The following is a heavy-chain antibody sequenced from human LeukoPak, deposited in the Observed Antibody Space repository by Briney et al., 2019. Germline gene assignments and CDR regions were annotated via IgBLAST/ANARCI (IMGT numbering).Heavy chain of an antibody. J-gene: IGHJ3*02. D-gene: IGHD3-9*01. CDR1: GYSISSGYY. CDR3: ARVGYFDWLLLSSGAFDI. Sequence: PSETLSLTCTVSGYSISSGYYWGWIRQPPGKGLEWIGSIYHSGSTNYNPSLKSRVTISVDKSKNQFSLKLSSVTAADTAVYYCARVGYFDWLLLSSGAFDIWGQGTMVTVSS. CDR2: IYHSGST. V-gene: IGHV4-38-2*02.